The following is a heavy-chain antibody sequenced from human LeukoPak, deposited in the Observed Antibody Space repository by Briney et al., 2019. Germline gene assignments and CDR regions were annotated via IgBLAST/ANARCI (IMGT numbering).Heavy chain of an antibody. Sequence: HSGGSLRLSCAASGFTFSSYWMSWVRQAPGKGLEWVANIKQDGSEKYYVDSGKGRFTIPRDNAKNSLYLQMNSLRAEDTAVYYCARNYYDSSGYWTPDYWGQGTLVTVSS. CDR3: ARNYYDSSGYWTPDY. J-gene: IGHJ4*02. CDR2: IKQDGSEK. D-gene: IGHD3-22*01. V-gene: IGHV3-7*01. CDR1: GFTFSSYW.